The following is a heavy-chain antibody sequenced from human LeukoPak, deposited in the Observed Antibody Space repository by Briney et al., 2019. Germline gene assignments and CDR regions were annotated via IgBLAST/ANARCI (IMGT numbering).Heavy chain of an antibody. CDR1: GYSISSGYY. CDR3: ARQPLILAAGFRFDP. Sequence: SETLSLTXAVSGYSISSGYYWGCIRQPPGKGLEWFGSIYHSGSTYYNPTLKSRVTISVDKAKNPFSLKLSSVTAADTAVYYCARQPLILAAGFRFDPWGQGTLVTVSS. V-gene: IGHV4-38-2*01. J-gene: IGHJ5*02. D-gene: IGHD6-13*01. CDR2: IYHSGST.